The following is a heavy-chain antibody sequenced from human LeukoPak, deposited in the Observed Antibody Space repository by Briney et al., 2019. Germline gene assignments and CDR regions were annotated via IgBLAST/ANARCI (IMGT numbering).Heavy chain of an antibody. V-gene: IGHV4-30-2*01. D-gene: IGHD2-15*01. CDR1: GDSMSSSRYS. CDR3: ARMVVDVTRWFDP. J-gene: IGHJ5*02. CDR2: IYHGGST. Sequence: PSETLSLTCDASGDSMSSSRYSWSWIRQPPGKGLEWIGYIYHGGSTHYNPSLKSRVTISVDRSRKQFSLNLSSVTAADTAVYFCARMVVDVTRWFDPWGPGTPVTVSS.